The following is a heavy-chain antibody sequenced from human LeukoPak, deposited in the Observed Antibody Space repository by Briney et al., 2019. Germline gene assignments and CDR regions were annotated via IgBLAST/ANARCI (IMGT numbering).Heavy chain of an antibody. Sequence: PSETLSLTCTVSGGSISSGDYYWIWIRQPPGKGLEWIGYIYYSGSTYYNPSLKSRVTISVDTSKNQFSLKLSSVTAADTAVYYCARVTRHDAFDIWGQGTMVTVSS. V-gene: IGHV4-30-4*01. J-gene: IGHJ3*02. CDR3: ARVTRHDAFDI. CDR2: IYYSGST. CDR1: GGSISSGDYY.